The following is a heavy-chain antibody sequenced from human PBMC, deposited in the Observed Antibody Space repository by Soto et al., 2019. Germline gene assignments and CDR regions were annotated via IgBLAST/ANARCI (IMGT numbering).Heavy chain of an antibody. J-gene: IGHJ6*02. CDR2: IKQDGSEK. CDR3: ARDWYSSSYYYYYYGMDV. CDR1: GFTFSSYW. D-gene: IGHD6-6*01. V-gene: IGHV3-7*03. Sequence: GGSLRLSCAASGFTFSSYWMSWVRQAPGKGLEWVANIKQDGSEKYYVDSVKGRFTISRDNAKNSLYLQMNSLRAEDTAVYYCARDWYSSSYYYYYYGMDVWGQGTTVTAP.